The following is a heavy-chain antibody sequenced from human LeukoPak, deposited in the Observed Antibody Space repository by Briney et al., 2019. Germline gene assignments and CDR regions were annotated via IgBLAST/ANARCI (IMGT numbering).Heavy chain of an antibody. J-gene: IGHJ5*02. CDR2: ISGSGGST. D-gene: IGHD3-3*01. CDR1: GFTFSSYA. CDR3: AKDQFGYDFWSGYYFVNWFDP. Sequence: PGRSLRLSCAASGFTFSSYAMSWVRQAPGKGLEWVSAISGSGGSTYYADSVKGRFTISRDNSKNTLYLQMNSLRAEDTAVYYCAKDQFGYDFWSGYYFVNWFDPWGQGTLVTVSS. V-gene: IGHV3-23*01.